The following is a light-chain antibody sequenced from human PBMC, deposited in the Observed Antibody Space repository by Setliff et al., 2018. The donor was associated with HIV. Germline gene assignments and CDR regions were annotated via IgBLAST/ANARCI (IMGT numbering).Light chain of an antibody. CDR3: CSYAGSSSFQ. V-gene: IGLV2-23*02. CDR2: EDS. J-gene: IGLJ2*01. Sequence: QSALAQPASVSGSPGQSTTITCTGTNSDVGSYNLVSWYQHHSGKAPKLIIYEDSKRPSGVSNRFSGSKSGNTASLTISGLQAEDEADYHCCSYAGSSSFQFGGGTKVTVL. CDR1: NSDVGSYNL.